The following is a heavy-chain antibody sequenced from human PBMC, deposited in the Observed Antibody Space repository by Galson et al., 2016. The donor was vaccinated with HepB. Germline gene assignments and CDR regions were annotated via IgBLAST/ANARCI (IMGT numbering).Heavy chain of an antibody. Sequence: SLRLSCAASGFTFSSYAMIWVRQAPGKGLEWVSSISNTGHSTYYADSVKGRFTIPRDNSKNTVYLQMNSLRAEDTAVSYCAKDIDYNHWSFDLWGRGTLVSVS. CDR2: ISNTGHST. D-gene: IGHD4/OR15-4a*01. V-gene: IGHV3-23*01. J-gene: IGHJ2*01. CDR1: GFTFSSYA. CDR3: AKDIDYNHWSFDL.